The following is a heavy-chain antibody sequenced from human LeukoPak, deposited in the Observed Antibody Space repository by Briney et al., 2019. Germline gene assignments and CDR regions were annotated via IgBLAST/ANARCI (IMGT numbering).Heavy chain of an antibody. CDR1: GYTFTSYD. Sequence: ASVKVSCKASGYTFTSYDINWGRQATGQGLEWMGWMNPNSGNTGYAQKLQGRVTMTRNTSISTAYMELSRLRSDDTAVYYCARHYGLDPWGQGTLVTVSS. CDR2: MNPNSGNT. V-gene: IGHV1-8*01. D-gene: IGHD3-10*01. CDR3: ARHYGLDP. J-gene: IGHJ5*02.